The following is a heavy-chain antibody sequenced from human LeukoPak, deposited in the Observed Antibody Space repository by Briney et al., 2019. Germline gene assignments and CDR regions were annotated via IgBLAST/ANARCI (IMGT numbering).Heavy chain of an antibody. Sequence: GGSLRLSCAASGFTFSNAWMSWVRQAPGKGLEWVGRIKSKTDGGTTDYAAPVKGRFTISRDDSKNTLYLQMNSLKTEDTAVYYCTTDREDYDSDSYFDYWGQGTLVTVSS. D-gene: IGHD3-22*01. V-gene: IGHV3-15*01. CDR3: TTDREDYDSDSYFDY. J-gene: IGHJ4*02. CDR1: GFTFSNAW. CDR2: IKSKTDGGTT.